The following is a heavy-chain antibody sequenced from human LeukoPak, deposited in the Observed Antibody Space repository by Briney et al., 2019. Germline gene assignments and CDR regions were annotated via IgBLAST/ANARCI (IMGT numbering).Heavy chain of an antibody. CDR2: ISFDGKIE. D-gene: IGHD4-17*01. CDR3: ALYGAYFAF. V-gene: IGHV3-30*03. CDR1: GFTFSLHW. Sequence: GGSLRLSCAASGFTFSLHWMSWVRQVPGKGLEWVAVISFDGKIETYADSVKGRFTISKDFSTDTLYLDMNTVRPDDTAVYYCALYGAYFAFWGHGTLVTVSS. J-gene: IGHJ4*01.